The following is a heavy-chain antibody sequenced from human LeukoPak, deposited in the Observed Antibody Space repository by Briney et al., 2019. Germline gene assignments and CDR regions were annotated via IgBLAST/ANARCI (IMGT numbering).Heavy chain of an antibody. CDR1: GFTFRNYW. V-gene: IGHV3-7*01. D-gene: IGHD1-26*01. J-gene: IGHJ4*02. CDR2: IKQDGSEK. CDR3: ASMWEGGY. Sequence: GGSLRLSCAASGFTFRNYWMSWVRQAPGKVLEWVATIKQDGSEKYYGDSVKGRFTISRDNAQSSLFLQMNSLRDEDAAVYFCASMWEGGYWGQGTLVTVSS.